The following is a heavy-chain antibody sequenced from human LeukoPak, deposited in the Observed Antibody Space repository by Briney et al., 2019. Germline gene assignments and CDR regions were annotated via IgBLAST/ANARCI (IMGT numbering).Heavy chain of an antibody. J-gene: IGHJ3*02. CDR2: ISGRGNGT. Sequence: GSLRLSCVASGFNYSNYAMNWVRQAPGKAPEWVSGISGRGNGTYYADSVKGPFTISRDNSKNTLYLQMNSLRAEDTAVYYCAREIGPHYYDSTPDAFDIWGQGTMVTVSS. D-gene: IGHD3-22*01. CDR1: GFNYSNYA. V-gene: IGHV3-23*01. CDR3: AREIGPHYYDSTPDAFDI.